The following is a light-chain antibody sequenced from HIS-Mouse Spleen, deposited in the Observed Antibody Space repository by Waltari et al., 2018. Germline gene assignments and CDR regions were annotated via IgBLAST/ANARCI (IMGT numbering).Light chain of an antibody. CDR1: QSVLYSPNNKHY. Sequence: DIVMTQSPDSLAVSLGERATINAKSSQSVLYSPNNKHYLAWYQQKPGQPPKLLIYWASTRESGVPDRFSGSGSGTDFTLTISSLQAEDVAVYYCQQYYSTPYTFGQGTKLEIK. J-gene: IGKJ2*01. CDR2: WAS. V-gene: IGKV4-1*01. CDR3: QQYYSTPYT.